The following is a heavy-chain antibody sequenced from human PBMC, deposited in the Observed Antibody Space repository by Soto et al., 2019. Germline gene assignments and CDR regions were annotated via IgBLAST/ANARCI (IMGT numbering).Heavy chain of an antibody. CDR1: GFAISRGDY. J-gene: IGHJ4*02. CDR2: IYPSVSS. Sequence: SETLSLTRNVSGFAISRGDYWSWVRQPPGKGLEWIGSIYPSVSSYHNPSLESRLTLSIDTSKNQFTLKLASVTAAATALSYCAREKVGTTFFDIWGEGTQVTVS. V-gene: IGHV4-38-2*02. D-gene: IGHD1-1*01. CDR3: AREKVGTTFFDI.